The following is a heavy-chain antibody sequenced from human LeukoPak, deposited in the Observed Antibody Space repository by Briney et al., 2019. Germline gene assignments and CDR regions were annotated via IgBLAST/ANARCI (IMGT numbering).Heavy chain of an antibody. CDR2: IYYSGST. V-gene: IGHV4-39*07. Sequence: SETLSLTCTVSGGSISSSSYYWGWIRQPPGKGLEWIGSIYYSGSTYYNPSLKSRVTISVDTSKNQFSLKLSSVTAADTAVYYCARASMGGSGPRDAFDIWGQGTMVTVSS. CDR3: ARASMGGSGPRDAFDI. D-gene: IGHD3-10*01. J-gene: IGHJ3*02. CDR1: GGSISSSSYY.